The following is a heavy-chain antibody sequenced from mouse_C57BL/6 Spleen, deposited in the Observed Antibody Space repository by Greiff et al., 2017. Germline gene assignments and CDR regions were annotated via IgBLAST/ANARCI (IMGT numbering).Heavy chain of an antibody. CDR3: ARRTTVVALDD. CDR2: IYPGSGST. D-gene: IGHD1-1*01. CDR1: GYTFTSYW. J-gene: IGHJ2*01. Sequence: QVQLQQPGAELVKPGASVKMSCKASGYTFTSYWITWVKQRPGQCLEWIGDIYPGSGSTNYNEKFKSKATLTVDTSSSTAYMQLSSLTAEDSAVYYCARRTTVVALDDWGQGTTLTVSS. V-gene: IGHV1-55*01.